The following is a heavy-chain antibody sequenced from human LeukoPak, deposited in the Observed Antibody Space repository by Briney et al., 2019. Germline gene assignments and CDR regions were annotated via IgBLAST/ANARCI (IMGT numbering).Heavy chain of an antibody. CDR1: GYTFTSYY. D-gene: IGHD3-10*01. CDR3: AKESFYGSGTFYNLKDYFDY. CDR2: INPSGGST. J-gene: IGHJ4*02. Sequence: ASVKVSCKASGYTFTSYYMHWVRQAPGQGLEWMGIINPSGGSTSYAQKFQGRDTMTRDTSTSTVYMELSSLRSEDTALYYCAKESFYGSGTFYNLKDYFDYWGQGTLVTVSS. V-gene: IGHV1-46*01.